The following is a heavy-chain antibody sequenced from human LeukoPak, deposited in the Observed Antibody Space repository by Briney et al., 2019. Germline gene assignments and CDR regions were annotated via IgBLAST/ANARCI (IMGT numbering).Heavy chain of an antibody. CDR2: ISGSGVST. CDR1: GFTFSTYA. V-gene: IGHV3-23*01. D-gene: IGHD6-13*01. J-gene: IGHJ6*03. CDR3: AKVPKWSRSHMDV. Sequence: GGSLRLSCVASGFTFSTYAMGWVRQAPEKGLEWVSVISGSGVSTYYADSVKGRFTISRDNSENTVYLQMNSLRAEDTVVYYCAKVPKWSRSHMDVWGKGTTVTVSS.